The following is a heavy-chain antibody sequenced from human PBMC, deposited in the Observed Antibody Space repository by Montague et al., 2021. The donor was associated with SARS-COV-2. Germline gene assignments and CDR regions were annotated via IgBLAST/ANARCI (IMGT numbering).Heavy chain of an antibody. CDR1: GFTFSTCS. D-gene: IGHD3-3*01. J-gene: IGHJ6*02. V-gene: IGHV3-48*04. Sequence: SLRLSCAATGFTFSTCSMNWVRQAPGKGLEWISYISGSSGTIYYADSVKGRFTISRDNARDSLSLQMNSLRADDTAVYYCARHDSWRDYLMSNLYGMDVGGQGTTVSVSS. CDR3: ARHDSWRDYLMSNLYGMDV. CDR2: ISGSSGTI.